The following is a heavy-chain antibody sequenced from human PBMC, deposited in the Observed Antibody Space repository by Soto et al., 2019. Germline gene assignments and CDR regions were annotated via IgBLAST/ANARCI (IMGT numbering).Heavy chain of an antibody. J-gene: IGHJ4*02. D-gene: IGHD3-3*01. CDR3: AHRVLRTVFGLVTTTAIYFDF. V-gene: IGHV2-5*02. CDR2: IYWDDDK. CDR1: GFSLTTSGVG. Sequence: QITLNESGPTVVRPTETLTLTCRFSGFSLTTSGVGVGWIRQSPGKAPELLAVIYWDDDKRYSASLKSRLTITKDTSKNQVVLTVSDLDPTDTATYYCAHRVLRTVFGLVTTTAIYFDFWGQGTPVAVSS.